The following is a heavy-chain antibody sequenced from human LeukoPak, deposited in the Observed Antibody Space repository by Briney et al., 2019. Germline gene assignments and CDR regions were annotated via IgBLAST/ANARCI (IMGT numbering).Heavy chain of an antibody. CDR2: INSDGSWT. CDR3: ARAVTTSDY. CDR1: GNYW. D-gene: IGHD4-17*01. V-gene: IGHV3-74*01. Sequence: PGGSLRLSCAASGNYWMHWVRQVPGKGLVWVSHINSDGSWTSYADSVKGRFTISKDNAKNTVYLQMNSLRAEDTAVYYCARAVTTSDYWGQGTLVTVSS. J-gene: IGHJ4*02.